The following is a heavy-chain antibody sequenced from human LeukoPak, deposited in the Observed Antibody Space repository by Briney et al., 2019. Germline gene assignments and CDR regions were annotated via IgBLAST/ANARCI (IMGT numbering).Heavy chain of an antibody. CDR3: ARVGLLMVYAFDY. D-gene: IGHD2-8*01. J-gene: IGHJ4*02. CDR2: IYTSGST. V-gene: IGHV4-61*09. CDR1: GGSISSGSYY. Sequence: SQTLSLTCTVSGGSISSGSYYWSWIRQPAGKGLEWIGHIYTSGSTNYNPSLKSRVTISVDTSKNQFSLKLSSVTAADTAVYYCARVGLLMVYAFDYWGQGTLVTVSS.